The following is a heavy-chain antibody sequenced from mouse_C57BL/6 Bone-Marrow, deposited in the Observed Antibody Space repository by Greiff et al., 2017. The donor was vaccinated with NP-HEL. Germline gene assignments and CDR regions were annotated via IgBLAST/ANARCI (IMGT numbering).Heavy chain of an antibody. V-gene: IGHV1-15*01. J-gene: IGHJ3*01. CDR2: IDPETGGT. CDR3: TQGTGESLYDGYWFAY. CDR1: GYTFTDYE. Sequence: QVQLKESGAELVRPGASVTLSCKASGYTFTDYEMHWVKQTPVHGLEWIGAIDPETGGTAYNQKFKGKAILTADKSSSPAYMEYRSLTSEDSAVYYCTQGTGESLYDGYWFAYWGQGTLVTVSA. D-gene: IGHD2-3*01.